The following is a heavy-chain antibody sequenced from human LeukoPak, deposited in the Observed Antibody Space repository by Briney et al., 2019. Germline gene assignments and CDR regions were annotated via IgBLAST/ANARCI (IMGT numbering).Heavy chain of an antibody. CDR3: AKDIKRRPSTSGYDSIFA. CDR1: GFTFSSYA. V-gene: IGHV3-30-3*01. D-gene: IGHD5-12*01. J-gene: IGHJ5*02. CDR2: ISYDGSNK. Sequence: PGGSLRLSCAASGFTFSSYAMHWVRQAPGKGLEWVAVISYDGSNKYYADSVKGRFTISRDNSKNTLYLQINSLRAEDTAVYYCAKDIKRRPSTSGYDSIFAWGQGTLVTVPS.